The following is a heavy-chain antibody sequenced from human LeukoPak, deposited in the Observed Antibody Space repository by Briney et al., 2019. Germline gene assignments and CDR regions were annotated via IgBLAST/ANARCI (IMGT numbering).Heavy chain of an antibody. J-gene: IGHJ4*02. V-gene: IGHV3-21*01. Sequence: PGGSLRLSCAASGFTFSSYNMNWVRQAPGKGLEWVSSISSSSSYIYYADSVKGRFTISRDNAKNSLYLQMNSLRAEDTAVYYCARDSLWCGELLDYWVQGTLVTVSS. CDR2: ISSSSSYI. CDR3: ARDSLWCGELLDY. CDR1: GFTFSSYN. D-gene: IGHD3-10*01.